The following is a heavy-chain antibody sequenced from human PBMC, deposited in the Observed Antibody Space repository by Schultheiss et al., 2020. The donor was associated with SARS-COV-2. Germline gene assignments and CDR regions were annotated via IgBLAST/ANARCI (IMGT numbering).Heavy chain of an antibody. D-gene: IGHD2-15*01. CDR3: ARGLYPEDFQH. CDR2: ISSSSSYI. CDR1: GFTFSSYW. V-gene: IGHV3-21*01. J-gene: IGHJ1*01. Sequence: GGSLRLSCAASGFTFSSYWMGWVRQAPGKGLEWVSSISSSSSYIYYADSVKGRFTISRDNAKNSLYLQMNSLRAEDTAVYYCARGLYPEDFQHWGQGTLVTVSS.